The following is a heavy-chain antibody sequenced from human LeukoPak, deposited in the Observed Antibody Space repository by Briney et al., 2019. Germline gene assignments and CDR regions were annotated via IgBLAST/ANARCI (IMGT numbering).Heavy chain of an antibody. CDR1: GGSFSGYY. V-gene: IGHV4-34*01. J-gene: IGHJ4*02. Sequence: SETLSLTCAVYGGSFSGYYWSWIRQPPGKGLEWIGEINHSGSTNYNPSLKSRVTISVDTSKNQFSLKLSSVTAPDTAVYYCARGPYYYDSSGYSYYFDYWGQGTLVTVSS. CDR3: ARGPYYYDSSGYSYYFDY. CDR2: INHSGST. D-gene: IGHD3-22*01.